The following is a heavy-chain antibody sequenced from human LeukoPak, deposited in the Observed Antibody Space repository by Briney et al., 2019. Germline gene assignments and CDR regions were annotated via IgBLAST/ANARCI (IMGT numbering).Heavy chain of an antibody. CDR1: GFTFSSYA. CDR2: ISYDGSNK. Sequence: GGSLRLSCAASGFTFSSYAMHWVRQAPGKGLEWVAVISYDGSNKYYADSVKGRFTISRDNSKNTLYLQMNSLRAEDTAVYYCARDGRGVPNYFDYWGQGTLVTVSS. CDR3: ARDGRGVPNYFDY. J-gene: IGHJ4*02. D-gene: IGHD1-26*01. V-gene: IGHV3-30-3*01.